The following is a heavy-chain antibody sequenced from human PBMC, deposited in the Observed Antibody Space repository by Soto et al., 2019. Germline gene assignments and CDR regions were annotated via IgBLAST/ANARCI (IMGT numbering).Heavy chain of an antibody. J-gene: IGHJ6*02. CDR3: ARDMSGGTYNYYYGMDV. V-gene: IGHV3-23*01. Sequence: GGSLRLSCAASAFTFSSYAMTWVRQAPGRGLEWVSAISGSGSPTYYADSVKGRFTISRDNSKNTLYLQMNSLRADDTAVYYCARDMSGGTYNYYYGMDVWGQGTTVTVSS. D-gene: IGHD1-26*01. CDR2: ISGSGSPT. CDR1: AFTFSSYA.